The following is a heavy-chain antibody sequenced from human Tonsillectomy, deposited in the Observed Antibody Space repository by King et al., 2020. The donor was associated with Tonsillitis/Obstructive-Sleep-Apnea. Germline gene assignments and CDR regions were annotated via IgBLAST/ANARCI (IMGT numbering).Heavy chain of an antibody. D-gene: IGHD2-2*01. V-gene: IGHV1-69*12. Sequence: QLVQSGAEVKKPGSSVKVSCKASGGTFSSYAISWVRQAPGQGLEWMGGIIPIFGTANYAQKFQGRFTITADESTSQAYMELSSLRSEDTAVYYCARSDVVVPAAIGDVWGKGTTVTVSS. CDR3: ARSDVVVPAAIGDV. CDR1: GGTFSSYA. J-gene: IGHJ6*04. CDR2: IIPIFGTA.